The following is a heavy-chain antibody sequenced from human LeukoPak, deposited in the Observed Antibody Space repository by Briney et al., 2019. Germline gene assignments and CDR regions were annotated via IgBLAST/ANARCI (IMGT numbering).Heavy chain of an antibody. J-gene: IGHJ4*02. CDR2: IYYDGGNK. Sequence: GGSLRLSCAASGFTFSSYAMSWVRQAPGKGLEWVAVIYYDGGNKYYADSMKGRFTISRDNSKNMLWLQMNSLRAEDTAVYYCVRDRTSRFLDYWGQGTLVTVSS. V-gene: IGHV3-33*08. D-gene: IGHD1/OR15-1a*01. CDR1: GFTFSSYA. CDR3: VRDRTSRFLDY.